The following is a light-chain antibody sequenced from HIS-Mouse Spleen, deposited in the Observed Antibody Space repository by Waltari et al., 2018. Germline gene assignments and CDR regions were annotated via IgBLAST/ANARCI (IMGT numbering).Light chain of an antibody. CDR1: SSDVGGYNY. J-gene: IGLJ3*02. CDR3: SSYTSSSTWV. V-gene: IGLV2-14*03. CDR2: DVS. Sequence: QSALTQPASVSGSPGQSITISCPGTSSDVGGYNYVSWYQQHPGKATKLMIYDVSHRPSGVSNRFSGSKSGNTASLTISGLQAEDEADYYCSSYTSSSTWVFGGGTKLTVL.